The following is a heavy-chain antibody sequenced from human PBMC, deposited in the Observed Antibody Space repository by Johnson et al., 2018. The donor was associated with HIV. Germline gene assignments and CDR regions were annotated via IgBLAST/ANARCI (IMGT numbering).Heavy chain of an antibody. CDR1: GFTFSSYA. V-gene: IGHV3-7*03. CDR2: IKQDGSEK. D-gene: IGHD3-10*01. CDR3: ARPIARGASDI. Sequence: VQLVESGGGVVQPGRSLRLSCAASGFTFSSYAMHWVRQAPGKGLEWVANIKQDGSEKYYVDSLKGRFTISRDNAKNSLYLQMNSLRAEDTAIYYCARPIARGASDIWGQGTMVTVSS. J-gene: IGHJ3*02.